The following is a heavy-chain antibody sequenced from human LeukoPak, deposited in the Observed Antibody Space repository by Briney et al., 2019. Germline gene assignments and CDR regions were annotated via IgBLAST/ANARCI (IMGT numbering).Heavy chain of an antibody. J-gene: IGHJ4*02. Sequence: PGGSLRLSCTVSRFTVSSNSMSWVRQAPGKGLEWVSFIYSGGNTHNSDSVKGRFTISRDNSKNTLYLQMNSLRAEDTAVYYCARRAGDYSHPYDYWGQGTLVTVSS. CDR2: IYSGGNT. CDR1: RFTVSSNS. V-gene: IGHV3-53*01. CDR3: ARRAGDYSHPYDY. D-gene: IGHD3-22*01.